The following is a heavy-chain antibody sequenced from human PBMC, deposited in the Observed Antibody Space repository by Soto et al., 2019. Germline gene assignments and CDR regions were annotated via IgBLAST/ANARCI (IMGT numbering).Heavy chain of an antibody. D-gene: IGHD1-26*01. CDR3: PAPQWELLH. CDR1: GISFSNYG. Sequence: GGSLRLSCAASGISFSNYGLTWVRQAPGKGLEWVSSITNSGDNTYYADSVKGRFTISRDKSKNTLYLQMNSLRAQDTAVYYCPAPQWELLHWGQGTLVTVSS. J-gene: IGHJ4*02. V-gene: IGHV3-23*01. CDR2: ITNSGDNT.